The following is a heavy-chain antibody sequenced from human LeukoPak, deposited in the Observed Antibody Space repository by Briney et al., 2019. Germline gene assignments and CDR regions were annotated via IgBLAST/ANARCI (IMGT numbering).Heavy chain of an antibody. CDR2: IYYSGST. CDR3: ARGGYSYGSPDY. V-gene: IGHV4-59*01. CDR1: GGSISSYY. Sequence: SDTLSLTCTVSGGSISSYYWSWIRQPPGKGLEWIGYIYYSGSTNYNPSLKSRVTISVDTSKNQFSLKLRSVTAADTAVYYCARGGYSYGSPDYWGQGTLVTVSS. D-gene: IGHD5-18*01. J-gene: IGHJ4*02.